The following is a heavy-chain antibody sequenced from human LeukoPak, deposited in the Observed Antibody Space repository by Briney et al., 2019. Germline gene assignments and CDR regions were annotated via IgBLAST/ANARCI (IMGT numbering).Heavy chain of an antibody. Sequence: PGGSLRLSCAASGFTFSSYAMHWVRQAPGKGLEWVAVISYDGSNKYYADSVKGRFTISRVNSKNTLYLQMNSLRAEDTAVYYCARSRGRELQSLDYWGQGTLVTVSS. V-gene: IGHV3-30-3*01. D-gene: IGHD1-26*01. CDR2: ISYDGSNK. CDR3: ARSRGRELQSLDY. J-gene: IGHJ4*02. CDR1: GFTFSSYA.